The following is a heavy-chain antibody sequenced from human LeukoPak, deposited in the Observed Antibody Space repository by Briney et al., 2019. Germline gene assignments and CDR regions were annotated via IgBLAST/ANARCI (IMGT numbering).Heavy chain of an antibody. CDR2: IYTSGST. CDR1: GVSISSTSYY. D-gene: IGHD6-6*01. CDR3: ARAMSIAARLQTIFDY. J-gene: IGHJ4*02. Sequence: PSETLSLTCTVSGVSISSTSYYWTWIRQPAGKGLEWIGRIYTSGSTNYNPSLKSRVTISVDTSKNQFSLNLTSVTAADTAVYYCARAMSIAARLQTIFDYWGQGTLVTVSS. V-gene: IGHV4-61*02.